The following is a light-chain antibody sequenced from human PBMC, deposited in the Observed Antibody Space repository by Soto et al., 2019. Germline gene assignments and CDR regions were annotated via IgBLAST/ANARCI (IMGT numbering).Light chain of an antibody. CDR3: VLYMGSGIWV. CDR2: STN. CDR1: SGSVSTSYY. V-gene: IGLV8-61*01. Sequence: QTVVTQEPSFSVSPGRTVTLTCGLSSGSVSTSYYPRWYQQTPGQAPRTLIYSTNTRPSGVPDRFSGSILGNKAALAITGAQADDESDYYCVLYMGSGIWVFGGGTQLTVL. J-gene: IGLJ7*01.